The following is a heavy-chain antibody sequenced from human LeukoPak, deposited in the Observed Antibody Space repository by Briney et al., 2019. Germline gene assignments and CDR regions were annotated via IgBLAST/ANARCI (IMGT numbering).Heavy chain of an antibody. Sequence: ASVKVSCKASGYTFTGYYMHWVRQAPGQGLEWMGWINPNSGGTNYAQKFQGRVTMTRDTSISTAYMELSRLRSDDTAVYYCARDSTGDTAMGVDYWGQGTLVTVSS. D-gene: IGHD5-18*01. J-gene: IGHJ4*02. CDR2: INPNSGGT. CDR1: GYTFTGYY. CDR3: ARDSTGDTAMGVDY. V-gene: IGHV1-2*02.